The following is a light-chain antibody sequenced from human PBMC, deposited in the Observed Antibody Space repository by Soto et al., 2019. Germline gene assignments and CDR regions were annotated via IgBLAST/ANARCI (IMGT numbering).Light chain of an antibody. CDR2: DAS. CDR1: QSISSW. J-gene: IGKJ5*01. CDR3: QQRSNWPTT. Sequence: GDRVTITCRASQSISSWLAWYQQKPGKAPKLLIYDASSLESGVPSRFSGSGSGTDFTLTISSLQPEDFAVYYCQQRSNWPTTFGQGTRLEIK. V-gene: IGKV1-5*01.